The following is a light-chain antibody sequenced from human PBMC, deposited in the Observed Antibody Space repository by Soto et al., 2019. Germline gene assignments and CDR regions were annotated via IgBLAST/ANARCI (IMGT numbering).Light chain of an antibody. Sequence: QSVLTQPASVSGSPGQSITISCTGTSSDVGSYNLVSWYQQHPGKAPKVMIYEVSKRPSGVSNRFSGSKSGNTASLTISGLQAEDEADYYCCSYGGSYVFGPGTKLTVL. CDR2: EVS. CDR3: CSYGGSYV. CDR1: SSDVGSYNL. J-gene: IGLJ1*01. V-gene: IGLV2-23*02.